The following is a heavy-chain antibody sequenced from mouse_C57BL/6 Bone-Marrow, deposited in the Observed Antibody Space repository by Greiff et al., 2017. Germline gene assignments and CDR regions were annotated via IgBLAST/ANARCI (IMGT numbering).Heavy chain of an antibody. CDR1: GYSITSGYY. V-gene: IGHV3-6*01. CDR3: AKSLYDYDDAMDY. CDR2: ISYDGSN. D-gene: IGHD2-4*01. Sequence: EVKLEESGPGLVKPSQSLSLTCSVTGYSITSGYYWNWIRQFPGNKLEWMGYISYDGSNNYNPSLKNRISITRDTSKNQFFLKLNSVTTEDTATYYCAKSLYDYDDAMDYWGQGTSVTGSS. J-gene: IGHJ4*01.